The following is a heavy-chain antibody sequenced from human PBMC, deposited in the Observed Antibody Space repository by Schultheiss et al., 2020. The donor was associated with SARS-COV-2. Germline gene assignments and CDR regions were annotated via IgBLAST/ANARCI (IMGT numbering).Heavy chain of an antibody. CDR2: INPKNGDT. D-gene: IGHD3-16*01. CDR1: GYTFIAYY. V-gene: IGHV1-2*02. CDR3: AREGVTGGGMDV. Sequence: ASVKVSCKASGYTFIAYYIHWIRQAPGQGLEWMGWINPKNGDTNLVQKFQGRVAMTRATSISTTYMELSSLRSEDTAVYYCAREGVTGGGMDVWGQGTTVTVSS. J-gene: IGHJ6*02.